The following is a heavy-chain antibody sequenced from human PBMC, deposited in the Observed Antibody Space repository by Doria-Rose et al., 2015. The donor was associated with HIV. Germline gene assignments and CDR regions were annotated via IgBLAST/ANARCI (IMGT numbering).Heavy chain of an antibody. CDR1: GVSLSSPGMG. D-gene: IGHD6-13*01. J-gene: IGHJ4*02. Sequence: QITLKESGPVLVKPTEILTLTCTVSGVSLSSPGMGVSWIRQPPGKALEWLANTFSDDERSYKTSLKSRLTISRGTSKSQVVLTMTDMDPVDTATYYCARIRSSRWYHKYYFDFWGQGTLVIVS. V-gene: IGHV2-26*01. CDR3: ARIRSSRWYHKYYFDF. CDR2: TFSDDER.